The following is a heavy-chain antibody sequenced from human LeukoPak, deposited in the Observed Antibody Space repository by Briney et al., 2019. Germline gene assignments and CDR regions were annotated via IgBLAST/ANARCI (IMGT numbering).Heavy chain of an antibody. CDR1: GFSISSGYY. D-gene: IGHD3-10*01. CDR3: AKHYMGSYNNRGLDS. J-gene: IGHJ4*02. Sequence: SETLSLTCTVSGFSISSGYYWGWIRQPPGKGLEWIRTIYYSGYTYYNPSLESRVTISVDTSKNQFPLKLSSVTAADTAVYYCAKHYMGSYNNRGLDSWGQGTLVTVSS. CDR2: IYYSGYT. V-gene: IGHV4-38-2*02.